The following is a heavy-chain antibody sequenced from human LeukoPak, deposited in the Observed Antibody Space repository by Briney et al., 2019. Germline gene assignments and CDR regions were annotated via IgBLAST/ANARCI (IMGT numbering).Heavy chain of an antibody. CDR3: ARDRTAEAGNDYYMGV. D-gene: IGHD6-13*01. J-gene: IGHJ6*03. CDR2: ITLDGGTT. V-gene: IGHV3-43*01. Sequence: TGGSLRLSCAPSGFTFDDYTMHWVRQPPGKGLEWISLITLDGGTTYYADSVRGRFTISRDNSKNSLFLRMNSLRPEDTALYYCARDRTAEAGNDYYMGVWGNGTTVIVSS. CDR1: GFTFDDYT.